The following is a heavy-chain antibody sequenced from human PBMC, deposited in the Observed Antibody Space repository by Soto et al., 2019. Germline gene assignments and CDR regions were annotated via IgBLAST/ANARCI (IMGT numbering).Heavy chain of an antibody. CDR1: GLTCTSAA. J-gene: IGHJ4*02. Sequence: QMQLVQSGPEVKKPGTSVKVSCKASGLTCTSAAVQWGRQARGQRLEWIGWIVVGSGNTNYAQKFQERVTITRDMSTSTAYMELSRLRSEDTDVYYCAVGPDYWGPGTLVTVSS. CDR3: AVGPDY. V-gene: IGHV1-58*01. D-gene: IGHD3-3*01. CDR2: IVVGSGNT.